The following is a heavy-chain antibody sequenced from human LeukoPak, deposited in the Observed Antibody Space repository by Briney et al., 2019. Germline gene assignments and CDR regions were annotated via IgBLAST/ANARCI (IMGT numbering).Heavy chain of an antibody. CDR2: INPNSGGT. J-gene: IGHJ6*03. CDR3: ARDVGYCTNGVCYTYYYYYMDV. Sequence: GASVKVSCKASGYTFTRYYMHWVRQAPGQGVEWMGWINPNSGGTNYAQKFQGRVTMTRDTSISTAYMELSRLRPDDTAVYYCARDVGYCTNGVCYTYYYYYMDVWGKGTTVTVSS. CDR1: GYTFTRYY. D-gene: IGHD2-8*01. V-gene: IGHV1-2*02.